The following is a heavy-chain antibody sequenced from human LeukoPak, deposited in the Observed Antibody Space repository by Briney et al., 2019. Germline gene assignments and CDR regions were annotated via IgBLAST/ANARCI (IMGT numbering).Heavy chain of an antibody. CDR2: IDYSGST. Sequence: SQTLSLTCTVSGGSTSSGDYYWGWIRHPPGKGLEWVGYIDYSGSTYYNPSLKSRVNISVDTAKHQFSLKLSSVTAADTAVYYCARETYYYGSGSYFPDAFDVWGQGTMVTVSS. CDR1: GGSTSSGDYY. D-gene: IGHD3-10*01. V-gene: IGHV4-30-4*08. CDR3: ARETYYYGSGSYFPDAFDV. J-gene: IGHJ3*01.